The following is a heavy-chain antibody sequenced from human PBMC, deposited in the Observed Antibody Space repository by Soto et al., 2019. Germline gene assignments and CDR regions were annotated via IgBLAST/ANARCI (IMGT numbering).Heavy chain of an antibody. V-gene: IGHV3-23*01. D-gene: IGHD5-12*01. Sequence: EVQLLESGGGLVQPGGSLRLSCAASGFTFSSYAMSWVRQAPGKGLEWVSAISGSGGSTYYAASVKGRCTISRDNSKNTRYLQMNSLRAEDTAVYYCAKGRAGSGYDLNDYWGQGALVTVSS. CDR2: ISGSGGST. CDR3: AKGRAGSGYDLNDY. J-gene: IGHJ4*02. CDR1: GFTFSSYA.